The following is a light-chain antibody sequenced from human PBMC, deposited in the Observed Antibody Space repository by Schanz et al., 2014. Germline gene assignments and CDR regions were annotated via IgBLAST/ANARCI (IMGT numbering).Light chain of an antibody. J-gene: IGLJ3*02. CDR3: SSYADNNKEL. V-gene: IGLV2-8*01. CDR2: EVS. Sequence: QSALTQPASASGSPGQSVTISCTGTSSDVGGYNYVSWYQQHPGKARKLMIFEVSKRPSGVPDRFSGSKSGNTASLTVSGLQAEDEADYHCSSYADNNKELFGGGTKLTVL. CDR1: SSDVGGYNY.